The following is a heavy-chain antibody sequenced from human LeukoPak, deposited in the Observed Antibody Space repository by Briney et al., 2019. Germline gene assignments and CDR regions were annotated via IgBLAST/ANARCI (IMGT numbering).Heavy chain of an antibody. CDR1: GFTFDDYA. D-gene: IGHD3-10*01. CDR2: ISWNSGSI. J-gene: IGHJ4*02. V-gene: IGHV3-9*01. Sequence: PGGSLRLSCAASGFTFDDYAMHWVRQAPGKGLEWVSGISWNSGSIGYADSVKGRFTISRDNAKNSLYLQMNSLRAEDTALYYCAKDMRLCGSGSYYGGFDYWCQGTLVTVSS. CDR3: AKDMRLCGSGSYYGGFDY.